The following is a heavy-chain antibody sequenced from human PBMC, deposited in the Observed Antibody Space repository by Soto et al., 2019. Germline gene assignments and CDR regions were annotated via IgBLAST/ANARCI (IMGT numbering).Heavy chain of an antibody. CDR3: ASHAYCGGDCYDAFDI. CDR2: IYYSGST. Sequence: SETLSLTCTVSGGSISSYYWSWIRQPPGKGLEWIGYIYYSGSTNYNPSLKSRVTISVDTSKNQFSLKLSSVTAADTAVYYCASHAYCGGDCYDAFDIWGQGTMVTVSS. CDR1: GGSISSYY. V-gene: IGHV4-59*08. J-gene: IGHJ3*02. D-gene: IGHD2-21*02.